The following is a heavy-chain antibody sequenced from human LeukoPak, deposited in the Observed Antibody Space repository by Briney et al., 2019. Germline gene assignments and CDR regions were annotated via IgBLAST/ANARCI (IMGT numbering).Heavy chain of an antibody. V-gene: IGHV1-18*01. Sequence: ASVKVSCKASGYTFTSYGISWVRQAPGQGLEWMGWISAYNGNTNYAQKLQGRVTMTTDTSTSTAYMELRSLRSDDTAVYYCAIFREYYYDSSGYGFGALDIWGQGTMVTVSS. CDR1: GYTFTSYG. CDR3: AIFREYYYDSSGYGFGALDI. CDR2: ISAYNGNT. J-gene: IGHJ3*02. D-gene: IGHD3-22*01.